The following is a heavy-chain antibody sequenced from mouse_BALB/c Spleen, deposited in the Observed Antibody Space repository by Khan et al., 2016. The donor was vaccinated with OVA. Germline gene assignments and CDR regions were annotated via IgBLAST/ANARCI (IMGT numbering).Heavy chain of an antibody. V-gene: IGHV2-6-4*01. Sequence: QVQLKQSGPGLVAPSQSLSITCTVSGFSLSRYSVHWVRQPPGKGLEWLGIIWGGGSTDYNSALKSRLSISTDNSKSQVFLNMNSLQTDDTAMYYCARNGDGGSHWYFEVWGAGTTVTVSS. CDR1: GFSLSRYS. CDR3: ARNGDGGSHWYFEV. D-gene: IGHD3-3*01. CDR2: IWGGGST. J-gene: IGHJ1*01.